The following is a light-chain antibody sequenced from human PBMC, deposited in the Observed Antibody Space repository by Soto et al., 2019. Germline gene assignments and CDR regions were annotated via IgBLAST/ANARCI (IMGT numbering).Light chain of an antibody. J-gene: IGLJ1*01. CDR2: DVS. V-gene: IGLV2-11*01. CDR1: SSDVGNYNY. Sequence: QSALTQPRSVSVSPGQSVTISCTGTSSDVGNYNYVSWYQQHPGKAPKLMIYDVSKRPSGVPDRFSGSKSGNTASLTISGLQAEDEADYYCCSYAGSYTLYVFGTGTKLTVL. CDR3: CSYAGSYTLYV.